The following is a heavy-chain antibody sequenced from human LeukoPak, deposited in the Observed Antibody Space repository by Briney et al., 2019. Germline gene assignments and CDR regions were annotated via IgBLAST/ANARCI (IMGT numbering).Heavy chain of an antibody. J-gene: IGHJ5*02. D-gene: IGHD4-17*01. Sequence: SSQTLSLTCTVSGGSISSGSYYWSWIRQPAGKGLEWIGRIYTSGSTNYNPSLKTRVTMSVDTSKNQFSLKLSSVTAADTAVYYCARGPLTVTRGFDPWGQGTLVTVSS. CDR2: IYTSGST. V-gene: IGHV4-61*02. CDR1: GGSISSGSYY. CDR3: ARGPLTVTRGFDP.